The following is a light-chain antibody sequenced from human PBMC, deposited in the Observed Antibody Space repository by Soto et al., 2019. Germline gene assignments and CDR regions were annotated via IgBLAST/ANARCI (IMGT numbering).Light chain of an antibody. CDR1: QSVSSNY. V-gene: IGKV3-20*01. J-gene: IGKJ1*01. CDR2: GAS. CDR3: QQYGSSPWT. Sequence: GERATLSCRASQSVSSNYLAWYQQKPGQAPRPLIYGASSRATGTPDRFSGSGAGTDFTLTISRLESEDFAVYYCQQYGSSPWTFGQGTKVDIK.